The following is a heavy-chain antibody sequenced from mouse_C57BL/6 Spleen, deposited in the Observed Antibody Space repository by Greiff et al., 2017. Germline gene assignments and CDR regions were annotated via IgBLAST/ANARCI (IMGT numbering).Heavy chain of an antibody. Sequence: QVQLQQPGAELVKPGASVKMSCKASGYTFTSYWITWVKQRPGQGLEWIGDIYPGSGSTNYNEKFKSKATLTVDTSSSTAYMQLNSLTSEDTAIYYCARVGNYYGSSYNYWGQGTTLTVSS. J-gene: IGHJ2*01. V-gene: IGHV1-55*01. CDR3: ARVGNYYGSSYNY. CDR2: IYPGSGST. D-gene: IGHD1-1*01. CDR1: GYTFTSYW.